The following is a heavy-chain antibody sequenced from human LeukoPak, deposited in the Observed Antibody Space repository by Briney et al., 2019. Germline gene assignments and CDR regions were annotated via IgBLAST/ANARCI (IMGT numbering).Heavy chain of an antibody. CDR2: IRYDGSNK. V-gene: IGHV3-30*02. J-gene: IGHJ4*02. CDR3: AKDAAYGSGSYYSDY. D-gene: IGHD3-10*01. Sequence: GGSLRLSCAASGFTFSSYGMHWVRQAPGKGLEWVAFIRYDGSNKYYADSVKGRFTISRDNSKNTLYLQMNSLRTEDTAVYYCAKDAAYGSGSYYSDYWGQGTLVTVSS. CDR1: GFTFSSYG.